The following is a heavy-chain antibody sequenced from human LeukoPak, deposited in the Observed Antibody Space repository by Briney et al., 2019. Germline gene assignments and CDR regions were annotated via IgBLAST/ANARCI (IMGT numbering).Heavy chain of an antibody. CDR2: IIPIFGTA. J-gene: IGHJ6*03. D-gene: IGHD1-7*01. CDR1: GGTFSNYA. Sequence: GASVKVSCKASGGTFSNYAISWVRQAPGQGLEWMGRIIPIFGTANYAQKFQGRVTITTDESTSTAYMELSSLRSEDTAVYYCARASLELGEVSYYYYMDVWGKGTTVTVSS. V-gene: IGHV1-69*05. CDR3: ARASLELGEVSYYYYMDV.